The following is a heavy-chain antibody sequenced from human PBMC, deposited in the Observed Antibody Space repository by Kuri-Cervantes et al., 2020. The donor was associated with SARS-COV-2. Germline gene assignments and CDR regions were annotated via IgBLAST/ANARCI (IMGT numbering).Heavy chain of an antibody. J-gene: IGHJ3*02. D-gene: IGHD6-6*01. CDR1: GFTFDDYA. CDR2: INWNGGST. CDR3: ARDVIAARPSRGAFDI. Sequence: GESLKISCASSGFTFDDYAMHWVRQAPGKGLEWVSGINWNGGSTGYAHSVKGLFTISRDNDKHYLYLQMNSLSAEATAVYCCARDVIAARPSRGAFDIWGQGTMVTVSS. V-gene: IGHV3-20*04.